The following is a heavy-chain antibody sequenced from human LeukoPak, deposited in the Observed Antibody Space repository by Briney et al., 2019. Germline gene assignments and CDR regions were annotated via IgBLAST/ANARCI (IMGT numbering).Heavy chain of an antibody. CDR3: ARVSPGYLYYMDI. CDR2: IYSGGST. V-gene: IGHV3-53*01. Sequence: GGSLRLSCAASGFTVSSNYMSWVRQAPGKGLEWVSVIYSGGSTYYADSVKGRFTISRDNSKNTLYLQMNSLRAEDTAVYYCARVSPGYLYYMDIWGQGTTVTVSS. D-gene: IGHD3-9*01. CDR1: GFTVSSNY. J-gene: IGHJ6*03.